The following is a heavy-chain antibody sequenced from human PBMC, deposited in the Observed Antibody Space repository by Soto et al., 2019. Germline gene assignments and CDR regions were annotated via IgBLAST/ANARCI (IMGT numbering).Heavy chain of an antibody. CDR1: GFTFSSYG. CDR3: AKGDTAMVKVDYGMDV. V-gene: IGHV3-30*18. CDR2: ISYDGSNK. J-gene: IGHJ6*02. D-gene: IGHD5-18*01. Sequence: GGSLRLSCAASGFTFSSYGMHWVRQAPGKGLEWVAVISYDGSNKYYADSVKGRFTISRDNSKNTLYLQMNSLRAEGTAVYYCAKGDTAMVKVDYGMDVWGQGTTVTVSS.